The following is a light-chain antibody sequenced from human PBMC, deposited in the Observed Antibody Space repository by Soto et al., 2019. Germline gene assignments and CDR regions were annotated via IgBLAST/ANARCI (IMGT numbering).Light chain of an antibody. CDR2: EVT. J-gene: IGLJ2*01. Sequence: QSALTQPASVSGSPGQSITISCTGTSSDIGTYNFVSWYQQRPGKAPKLLIFEVTKRPSGVSSRFSASKSGNTASLTISALQAEDEADYYCQSYDRSLSGVVFGGGTKLTVL. CDR3: QSYDRSLSGVV. V-gene: IGLV2-23*02. CDR1: SSDIGTYNF.